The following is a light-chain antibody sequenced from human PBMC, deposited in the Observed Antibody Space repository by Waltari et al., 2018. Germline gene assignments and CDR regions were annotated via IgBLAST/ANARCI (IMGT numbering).Light chain of an antibody. CDR2: DVS. J-gene: IGLJ2*01. CDR1: SSDVGGYNY. CDR3: SSYTSGSTVI. V-gene: IGLV2-14*03. Sequence: QSALTQPASVSGSPGQSIAISCTGTSSDVGGYNYVSWYQQSPGSAPNLRISDVSKRPSGVSNRFSGSKAGNTASLTISGLQAADEADYYCSSYTSGSTVIFGGGTKLTVL.